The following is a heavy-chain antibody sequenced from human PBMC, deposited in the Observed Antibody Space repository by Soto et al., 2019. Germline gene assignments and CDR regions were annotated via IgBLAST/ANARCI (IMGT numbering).Heavy chain of an antibody. D-gene: IGHD3-3*01. CDR1: GFNFSSYA. CDR3: AKDRGSTIFGSEYGMDV. V-gene: IGHV3-23*01. CDR2: ISDSGYTT. Sequence: EVQLLESGGGLAQPGGSLRLSCAASGFNFSSYAMSWVRQAPGKGLEWVSSISDSGYTTYYADSVKGRFTISRDNDKKTLYLQMNSLRAEDTAVYYCAKDRGSTIFGSEYGMDVWGQGTTVTVSS. J-gene: IGHJ6*02.